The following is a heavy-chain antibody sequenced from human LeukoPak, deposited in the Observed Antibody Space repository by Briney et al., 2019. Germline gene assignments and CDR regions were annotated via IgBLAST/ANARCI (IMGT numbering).Heavy chain of an antibody. J-gene: IGHJ4*02. CDR2: INPNSGGT. V-gene: IGHV1-2*02. CDR3: ARPDCSSTSCCFDY. CDR1: GDTFTGHY. Sequence: ASVKVPCKASGDTFTGHYMHWLRQAPGQGLEWMGWINPNSGGTNYAEKFQGRVTMTRDTSISTLYMELSRLTSDDTAVYYCARPDCSSTSCCFDYWGQGTLVTVSS. D-gene: IGHD2-2*01.